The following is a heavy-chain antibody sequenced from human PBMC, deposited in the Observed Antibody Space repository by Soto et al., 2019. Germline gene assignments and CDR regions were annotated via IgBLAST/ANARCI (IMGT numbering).Heavy chain of an antibody. CDR3: AGVGVVVEEGAFDI. Sequence: QVQLVQSGAEVKKPGSSVKVSCKASGGTFSSYTISWVRQAPGQGLEWMGRIIPIRGIANYAQKFQGRVTITADKSTSTAYMELSSLRSEDTAVYYCAGVGVVVEEGAFDIWGQGTMVTVSS. V-gene: IGHV1-69*02. J-gene: IGHJ3*02. CDR2: IIPIRGIA. CDR1: GGTFSSYT. D-gene: IGHD3-22*01.